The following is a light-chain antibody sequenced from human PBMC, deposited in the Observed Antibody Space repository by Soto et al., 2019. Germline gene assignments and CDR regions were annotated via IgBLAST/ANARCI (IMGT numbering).Light chain of an antibody. CDR3: SSYTSYDNRV. CDR1: SDDVGGYNY. Sequence: SVLTQPASVSGSPGQSITFSCTGTSDDVGGYNYVSWYQQHSGKAPKLIIFEVSNRPSGVSDRFSGSKSGNTASLTISGLQPEDDADYFCSSYTSYDNRVFGAGTKVTVL. CDR2: EVS. V-gene: IGLV2-14*03. J-gene: IGLJ1*01.